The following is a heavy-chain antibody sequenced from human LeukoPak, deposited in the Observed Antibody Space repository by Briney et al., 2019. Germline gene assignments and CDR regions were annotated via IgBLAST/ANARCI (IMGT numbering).Heavy chain of an antibody. D-gene: IGHD1-26*01. CDR2: IYYSGST. CDR3: ARTRGGSYQYYFDY. V-gene: IGHV4-39*01. CDR1: GGSISSSSYY. J-gene: IGHJ4*02. Sequence: SETLSLTCTVSGGSISSSSYYWGWIRQPPGKGLAWFGSIYYSGSTYYNPSFNSRVTISVDTSKTQFSLKLSSVTAADTAVYYCARTRGGSYQYYFDYWGQGTLVTVSS.